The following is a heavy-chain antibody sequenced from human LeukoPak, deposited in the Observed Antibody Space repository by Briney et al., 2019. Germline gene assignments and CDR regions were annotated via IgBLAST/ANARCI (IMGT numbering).Heavy chain of an antibody. CDR3: ARDSKMGLDY. J-gene: IGHJ4*02. D-gene: IGHD5-24*01. CDR1: GFTFSSYE. Sequence: GGSLRLSCAASGFTFSSYEMNWVRQAPGKGLEWASYISSSGSTIYYADSVKGRFTISRDNAKNSLYLQMNSLRAEDTAVYYCARDSKMGLDYWGQGTLVTVSS. CDR2: ISSSGSTI. V-gene: IGHV3-48*03.